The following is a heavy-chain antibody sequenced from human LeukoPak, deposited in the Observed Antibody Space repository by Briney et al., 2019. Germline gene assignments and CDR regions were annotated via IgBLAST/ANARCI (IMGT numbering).Heavy chain of an antibody. CDR3: AQGYSSDWYPY. Sequence: GGSLRLSCAVSGFTITDYGMSWVRQAPGKGLEWVSAISVSGDTKYYADSVKGRFIISRDNSRNTLYLQINSLRAEDTALYYCAQGYSSDWYPYWGQGTLVTVSS. CDR2: ISVSGDTK. CDR1: GFTITDYG. J-gene: IGHJ4*02. V-gene: IGHV3-23*01. D-gene: IGHD6-19*01.